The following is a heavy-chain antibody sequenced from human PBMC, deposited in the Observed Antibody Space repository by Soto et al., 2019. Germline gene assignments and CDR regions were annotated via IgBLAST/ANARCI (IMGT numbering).Heavy chain of an antibody. J-gene: IGHJ6*02. Sequence: SVKVSCKASGGTFSSYAISWVRQAPGQGLEWMGGIIPIFGTANYAQKFQGRVTITADKSTSTAYMELSSLRSEDTAVYYCARGLRDYYYYGMDVWGQGTTVTVSS. V-gene: IGHV1-69*06. CDR3: ARGLRDYYYYGMDV. CDR2: IIPIFGTA. CDR1: GGTFSSYA.